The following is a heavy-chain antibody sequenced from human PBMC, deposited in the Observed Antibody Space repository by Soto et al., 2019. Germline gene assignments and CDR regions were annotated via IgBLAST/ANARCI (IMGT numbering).Heavy chain of an antibody. V-gene: IGHV3-23*04. Sequence: EVQLVESGGGLVQPGGSVRLSCVVSGFTFSSYAMSWVRQAPGKGLEWVSAISGSGGSTYYADSVKGRFTISRDNSKNTLYLQMNSLRAEDTAVYYCAKIPHSSSWYLDAFDIWGQGTMVTVSS. CDR2: ISGSGGST. CDR1: GFTFSSYA. J-gene: IGHJ3*02. CDR3: AKIPHSSSWYLDAFDI. D-gene: IGHD6-13*01.